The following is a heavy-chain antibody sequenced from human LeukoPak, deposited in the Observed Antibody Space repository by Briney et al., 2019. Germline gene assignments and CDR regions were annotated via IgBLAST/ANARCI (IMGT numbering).Heavy chain of an antibody. J-gene: IGHJ5*02. CDR2: INPSGGST. Sequence: ASVKVSCKASGYTFTSYYMHWVRQAPGQGLEWMGIINPSGGSTSYAQKFQGRVTMTRDTSTSTVYMELSSLRSEDTAVYYCARGSYDFWIAWRRGSNRFDPWGQGTLVTVSS. V-gene: IGHV1-46*01. CDR1: GYTFTSYY. CDR3: ARGSYDFWIAWRRGSNRFDP. D-gene: IGHD3-3*01.